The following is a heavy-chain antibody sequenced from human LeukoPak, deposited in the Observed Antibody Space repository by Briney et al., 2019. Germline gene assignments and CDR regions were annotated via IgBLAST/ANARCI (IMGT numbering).Heavy chain of an antibody. CDR3: ARFSGRN. V-gene: IGHV3-7*01. J-gene: IGHJ4*02. CDR1: GFTFTTYW. CDR2: IKQDGSAK. Sequence: GGSQRLSCAASGFTFTTYWMSWVRQAPGKGLEWVANIKQDGSAKYYVDSVKGRFTISRDNAKNSLYLQMGSLRAEDTAVYYCARFSGRNWGQGTLVTVSS. D-gene: IGHD2-15*01.